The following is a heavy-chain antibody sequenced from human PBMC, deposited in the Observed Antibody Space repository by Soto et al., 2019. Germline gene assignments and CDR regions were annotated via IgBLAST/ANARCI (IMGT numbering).Heavy chain of an antibody. CDR3: TRWNGYADY. V-gene: IGHV3-23*01. Sequence: EVQLFESGGGLVQPGGSLRLSCAVSGFRYSTYGVTWVRQAPGKGLEWVSGVSGGRGTTHYKDSVRGRFTVTGDNSKNTVYLEMNSLRLDDTAVYYCTRWNGYADYWGQGTLVTVSS. CDR2: VSGGRGTT. J-gene: IGHJ4*02. CDR1: GFRYSTYG. D-gene: IGHD1-1*01.